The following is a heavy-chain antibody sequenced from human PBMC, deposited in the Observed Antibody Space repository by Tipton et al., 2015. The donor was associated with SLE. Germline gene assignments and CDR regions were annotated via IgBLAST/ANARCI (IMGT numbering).Heavy chain of an antibody. J-gene: IGHJ3*02. D-gene: IGHD2-2*01. CDR2: IYHSGST. V-gene: IGHV4-30-2*01. CDR3: ARAIGGAIVGVPAAIRAFDI. Sequence: TLSLTCAVPDDSIYSDDYSWTWIRQPPGKGLEWVGYIYHSGSTYYNPSLESRVTISVDRSKNQFSLNLTSVTAADTAVYSCARAIGGAIVGVPAAIRAFDIWRQGTMVTVPS. CDR1: DDSIYSDDYS.